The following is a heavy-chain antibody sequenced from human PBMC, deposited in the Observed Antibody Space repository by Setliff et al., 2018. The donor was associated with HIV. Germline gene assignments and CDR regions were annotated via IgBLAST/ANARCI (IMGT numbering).Heavy chain of an antibody. CDR3: ARAAAAAGYYYYGMDV. D-gene: IGHD6-25*01. V-gene: IGHV4-59*01. CDR2: IYYSGST. Sequence: KSSETLSLTCTVSGGSISSYYWSWIRQPPGKGLEWIGYIYYSGSTNYNPSLKSRVTISVDTSKNQFSLKLSSVTAADTAVYYCARAAAAAGYYYYGMDVWGQGTTVTVSS. CDR1: GGSISSYY. J-gene: IGHJ6*01.